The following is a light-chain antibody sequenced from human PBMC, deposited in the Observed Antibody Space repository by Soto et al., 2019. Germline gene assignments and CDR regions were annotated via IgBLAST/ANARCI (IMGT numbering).Light chain of an antibody. CDR3: QQCATAPLT. J-gene: IGKJ4*01. CDR1: QTVGGNY. CDR2: DAS. V-gene: IGKV3-20*01. Sequence: EIVLTQSPGTLSLTPGESATLSCRASQTVGGNYLAWYQQKPGQPPRLLIDDASRRATGIPDRFSGDGSGTDFTLTISRLEPEDFAVYYCQQCATAPLTFGGGTTVEI.